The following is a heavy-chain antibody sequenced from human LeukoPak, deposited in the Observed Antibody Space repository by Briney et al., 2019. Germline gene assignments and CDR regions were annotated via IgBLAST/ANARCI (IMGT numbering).Heavy chain of an antibody. CDR1: GGSIHTYN. CDR3: ARDREHSYGSELDH. Sequence: SETLSLTCTVSGGSIHTYNWMWIRQPAGKGLVFIGRNDFAGHGSYNPSLMSRVTILVDRPNNRFSLELTSVTAADTAFYYCARDREHSYGSELDHWGQGILVTVSS. CDR2: NDFAGHG. V-gene: IGHV4-4*07. J-gene: IGHJ4*02. D-gene: IGHD5-18*01.